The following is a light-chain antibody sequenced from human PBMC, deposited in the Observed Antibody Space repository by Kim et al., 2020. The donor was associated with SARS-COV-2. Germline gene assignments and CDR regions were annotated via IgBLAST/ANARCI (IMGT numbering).Light chain of an antibody. CDR3: QTWGTGFVV. J-gene: IGLJ3*02. Sequence: ASVKLTCTLNSEHSKNAIAWHQQHPEKGPRYLMKVEKDGSHTKGDEVPDRFSGSSSGAERYLTISGLQFEDEAAYYCQTWGTGFVVFGGGTQLTVL. V-gene: IGLV4-69*01. CDR1: SEHSKNA. CDR2: VEKDGSH.